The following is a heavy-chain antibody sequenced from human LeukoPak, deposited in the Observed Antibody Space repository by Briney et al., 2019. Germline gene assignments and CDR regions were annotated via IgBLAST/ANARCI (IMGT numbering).Heavy chain of an antibody. CDR2: IYTSGGT. J-gene: IGHJ4*02. CDR1: GGSISNYF. V-gene: IGHV4-4*09. D-gene: IGHD2-21*01. Sequence: SETLFLTCTVSGGSISNYFWTWIRQPPGKGLEWIGYIYTSGGTNYNPSLESRVTMSVDTSKNQVSLRLNSVTAADTAIYYCTRGFLQIDYWGQGTLVTVSS. CDR3: TRGFLQIDY.